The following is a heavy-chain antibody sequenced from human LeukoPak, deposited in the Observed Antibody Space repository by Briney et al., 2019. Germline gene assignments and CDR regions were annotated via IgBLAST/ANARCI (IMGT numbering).Heavy chain of an antibody. V-gene: IGHV3-23*01. CDR2: IYSGGGTT. CDR3: ARLAQFDY. Sequence: GGSLRLSCAASGFTFSSYTMSWVRQAPGKGLDWVSSIYSGGGTTYYADSVKGRFTISRDNSKDTLYLQMNSLRAEDTAVYYCARLAQFDYWGQGTLVTVSS. J-gene: IGHJ4*02. CDR1: GFTFSSYT.